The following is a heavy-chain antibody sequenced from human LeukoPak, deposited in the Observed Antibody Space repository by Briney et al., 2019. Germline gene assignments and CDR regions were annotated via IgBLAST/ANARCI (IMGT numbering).Heavy chain of an antibody. CDR3: VLAGSGSYYFDY. CDR1: GYRFTNYW. J-gene: IGHJ4*02. Sequence: GESLKISLKCFGYRFTNYWIVWVRQIPGKGLEWMGIIYPCDSDTIYSPSFQGQVTISDDKYINTDYLQWSSLKASDTAMYYCVLAGSGSYYFDYWGQGILVTVSS. CDR2: IYPCDSDT. V-gene: IGHV5-51*01. D-gene: IGHD3-10*01.